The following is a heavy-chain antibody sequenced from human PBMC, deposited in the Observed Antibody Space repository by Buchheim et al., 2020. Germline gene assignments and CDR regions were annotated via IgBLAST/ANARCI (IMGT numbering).Heavy chain of an antibody. D-gene: IGHD3-22*01. V-gene: IGHV4-34*01. Sequence: QVQLQQWGAGLLKPSETLSLTCAVYGGSFSGYYWSWIRQPPGKGLEWIGEINHSGSTNYNPSLKSRVTISVVTSKNQFSLKLSSVTAADTAVYYCARGVPEIVVVPIYYYYGMDVWGQGTT. CDR1: GGSFSGYY. CDR2: INHSGST. CDR3: ARGVPEIVVVPIYYYYGMDV. J-gene: IGHJ6*02.